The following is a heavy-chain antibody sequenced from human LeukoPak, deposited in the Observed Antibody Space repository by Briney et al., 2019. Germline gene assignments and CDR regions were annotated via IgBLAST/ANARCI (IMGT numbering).Heavy chain of an antibody. CDR1: GYSISSGCY. D-gene: IGHD5-24*01. CDR2: IYTSGST. J-gene: IGHJ4*02. Sequence: SETLSLTCTVSGYSISSGCYWGWIRQPAGKGLEWIERIYTSGSTNYNPSLKSRVTISVDTSKNQFSLKLSSVTAADTAMYYCARGRVEMATIDFDYWGQGTLVTVSS. V-gene: IGHV4-61*02. CDR3: ARGRVEMATIDFDY.